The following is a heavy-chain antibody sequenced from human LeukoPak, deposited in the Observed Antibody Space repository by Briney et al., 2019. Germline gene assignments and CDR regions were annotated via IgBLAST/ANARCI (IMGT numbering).Heavy chain of an antibody. CDR2: IYTSGRT. J-gene: IGHJ4*02. Sequence: SETLSLTCTVSGGSISSYYWSWIRQPAGKGLEWIGRIYTSGRTNYNPSLKSRVTMSVDTSKTQFSLKLSSVTAADTAVYYCARDGYSYGSFDYWGQGTLVTVSS. D-gene: IGHD5-18*01. CDR1: GGSISSYY. V-gene: IGHV4-4*07. CDR3: ARDGYSYGSFDY.